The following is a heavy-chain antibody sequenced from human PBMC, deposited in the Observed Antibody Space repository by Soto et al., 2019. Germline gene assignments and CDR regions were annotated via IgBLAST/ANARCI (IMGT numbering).Heavy chain of an antibody. CDR3: ARDTRYGVLDY. CDR1: GGSISSYY. CDR2: IYYSGDT. J-gene: IGHJ4*02. Sequence: WETLSLTCTVSGGSISSYYWSWIRQPPGKGLEWIGYIYYSGDTNYNPSLKSRVTISVDTSKNQFSLSLSSLTAADTAVYYCARDTRYGVLDYWGQGTLVTV. V-gene: IGHV4-59*01. D-gene: IGHD4-17*01.